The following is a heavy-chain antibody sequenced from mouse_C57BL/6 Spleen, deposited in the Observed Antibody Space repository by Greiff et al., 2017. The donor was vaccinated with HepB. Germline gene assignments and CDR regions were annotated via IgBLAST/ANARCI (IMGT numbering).Heavy chain of an antibody. V-gene: IGHV6-3*01. D-gene: IGHD2-4*01. J-gene: IGHJ2*01. CDR1: GFTFSNYW. Sequence: EVKVVESGGGLVQPGGSMKLSCVASGFTFSNYWMNWVRQSPEKGLEWVAQIRLKSDNYATHYAESVKGRFTISRDDSKSSVYLQMNNLRAEDTGIYYCTGGGTMITYYFDYWGQGTTLTVSS. CDR2: IRLKSDNYAT. CDR3: TGGGTMITYYFDY.